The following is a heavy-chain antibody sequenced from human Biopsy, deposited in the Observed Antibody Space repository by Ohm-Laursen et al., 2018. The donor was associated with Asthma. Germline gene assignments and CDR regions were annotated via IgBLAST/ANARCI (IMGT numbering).Heavy chain of an antibody. CDR3: ARTFHFWSPYHAEHYQL. CDR1: GFSFSDYY. J-gene: IGHJ1*01. CDR2: IKHDGSEK. V-gene: IGHV3-7*01. D-gene: IGHD3-3*02. Sequence: LRLSCTASGFSFSDYYMTWMRQAPGKGLEWVANIKHDGSEKNHVDSLKGRFTISRDNAKNSLYLQMNSLRAEDTAVYYCARTFHFWSPYHAEHYQLWGQGTLVTVSS.